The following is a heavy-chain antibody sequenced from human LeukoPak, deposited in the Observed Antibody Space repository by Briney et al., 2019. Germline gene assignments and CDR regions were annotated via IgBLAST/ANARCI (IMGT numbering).Heavy chain of an antibody. Sequence: GRSLRLSCAASGFTFSSYGMHWVRQAPGKGLEWVAVISYDGSNKYYADSVKGRFTISRDNSKNTLYLQMNSLRAEDTAVYYRAKDARDYGDYSAGFDYWGQGTLVTVSS. CDR1: GFTFSSYG. D-gene: IGHD4-17*01. CDR2: ISYDGSNK. CDR3: AKDARDYGDYSAGFDY. V-gene: IGHV3-30*18. J-gene: IGHJ4*02.